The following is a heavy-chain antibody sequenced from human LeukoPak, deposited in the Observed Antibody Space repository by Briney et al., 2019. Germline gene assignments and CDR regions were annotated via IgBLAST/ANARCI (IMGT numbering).Heavy chain of an antibody. CDR3: ARSGIRGVVVTS. J-gene: IGHJ5*02. D-gene: IGHD3-10*01. Sequence: GGSLRLSCAASGFTFSSYWMNWARQAPGKGLEWVASINHNGNVNYYVDSVKGRFTISRDNAKNSLFLQLNSLRAEDTAVYYCARSGIRGVVVTSWGQGTLVAVSS. V-gene: IGHV3-7*03. CDR1: GFTFSSYW. CDR2: INHNGNVN.